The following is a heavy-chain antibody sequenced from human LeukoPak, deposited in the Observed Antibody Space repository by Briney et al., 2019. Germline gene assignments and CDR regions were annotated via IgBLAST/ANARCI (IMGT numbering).Heavy chain of an antibody. Sequence: SETLSLTCTVSGGSISSSSYYWGWIRQPPGKGLEWIGSIYYSGSTYYNPSLKSRVTISVDTSKNQFSLKLSPVTAADTAVYYCARDTVTTIDYWGQGTLVTVSS. J-gene: IGHJ4*02. D-gene: IGHD4-17*01. V-gene: IGHV4-39*07. CDR2: IYYSGST. CDR1: GGSISSSSYY. CDR3: ARDTVTTIDY.